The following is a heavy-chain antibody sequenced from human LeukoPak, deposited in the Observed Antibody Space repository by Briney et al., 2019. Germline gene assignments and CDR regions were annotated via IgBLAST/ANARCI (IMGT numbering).Heavy chain of an antibody. CDR1: GGTFSSYA. CDR2: IIPIFGTA. J-gene: IGHJ1*01. V-gene: IGHV1-69*13. D-gene: IGHD3-22*01. CDR3: ARDRVYDSSGYYYGYFQH. Sequence: SVKVSCKASGGTFSSYAISWVRQAPGQGLEWMGGIIPIFGTANYAQKFQGRVTITADESTSTAYMELSSLRFEDTAVYYCARDRVYDSSGYYYGYFQHWGQGTLVTVSS.